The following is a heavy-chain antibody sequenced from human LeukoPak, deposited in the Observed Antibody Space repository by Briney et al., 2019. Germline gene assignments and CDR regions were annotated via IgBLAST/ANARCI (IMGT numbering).Heavy chain of an antibody. J-gene: IGHJ4*02. Sequence: PGASVKVSCKASGYTFTGYYMHWVRQAPGQGLEWMGRINPNSGGTDYAQKFQGRVTMTRDTSISTAYMELSRLRSDDTAVYYCAREESPPDNVPTDYWGQGTLVTVSS. D-gene: IGHD1-14*01. V-gene: IGHV1-2*06. CDR1: GYTFTGYY. CDR3: AREESPPDNVPTDY. CDR2: INPNSGGT.